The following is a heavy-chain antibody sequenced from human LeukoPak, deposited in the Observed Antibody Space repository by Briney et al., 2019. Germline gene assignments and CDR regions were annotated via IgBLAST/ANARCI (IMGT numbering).Heavy chain of an antibody. Sequence: SSETLSLTCSVSGGSIRSNNFSWDWIRQPPGKGLEWIGSFSCGGTTYFNPSLKSRVTMSVDTSKNQFSLKVTSVTAADTAVYYCARVGKVVITSSDYWGQGTLVTVSS. CDR3: ARVGKVVITSSDY. CDR1: GGSIRSNNFS. J-gene: IGHJ4*02. CDR2: FSCGGTT. D-gene: IGHD3-22*01. V-gene: IGHV4-39*01.